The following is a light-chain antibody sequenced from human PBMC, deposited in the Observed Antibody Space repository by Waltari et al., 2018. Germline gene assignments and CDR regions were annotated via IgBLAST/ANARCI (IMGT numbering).Light chain of an antibody. CDR1: TLAKKY. CDR3: QSTDSSDSLFL. V-gene: IGLV3-25*03. J-gene: IGLJ2*01. Sequence: SHDLTQPPSVSVSPGQTARISCSGATLAKKYVSWYQPRPGQPPVMLIYKDSGRPSENPERFSASSSGTTATLTITGVQAEDEADYYCQSTDSSDSLFLFGGGTKLTFV. CDR2: KDS.